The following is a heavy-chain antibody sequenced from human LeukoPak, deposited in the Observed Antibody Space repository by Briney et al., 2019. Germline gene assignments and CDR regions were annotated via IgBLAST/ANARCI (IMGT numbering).Heavy chain of an antibody. CDR3: AKDAQRGFDYSNSLEY. CDR1: GFTFSNFG. V-gene: IGHV3-33*06. D-gene: IGHD4-11*01. J-gene: IGHJ4*02. Sequence: PGGSMRLSCAASGFTFSNFGFHWVRQAPGKGLEWVAVIWSDGTNKYYADSVKGRFIIQRDDSQKTVYLQMNRLRAEDTAIYYCAKDAQRGFDYSNSLEYWGQGSLVTVSS. CDR2: IWSDGTNK.